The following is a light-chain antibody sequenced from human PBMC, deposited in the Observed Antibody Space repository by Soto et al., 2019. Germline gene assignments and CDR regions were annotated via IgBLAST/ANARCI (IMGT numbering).Light chain of an antibody. J-gene: IGKJ4*01. CDR3: QQGASFPRT. CDR1: QAVSTW. V-gene: IGKV1-12*01. Sequence: DIQMTQSPSSVSASVGDTVTITCRASQAVSTWLAWYQQKPGGAPKLLIYAASTLQSGVPSRFSVSGSGTDFTLTIRSLQPEDFATYYCQQGASFPRTFGGGTKVDIK. CDR2: AAS.